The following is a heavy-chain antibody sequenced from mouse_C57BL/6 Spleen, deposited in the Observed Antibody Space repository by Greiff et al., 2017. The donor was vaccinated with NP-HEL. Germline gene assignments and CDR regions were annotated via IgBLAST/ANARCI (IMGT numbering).Heavy chain of an antibody. CDR2: IHPNSGST. J-gene: IGHJ4*01. V-gene: IGHV1-64*01. CDR1: GYTFTSYW. Sequence: VQLQQPGAELVKPGASVKLSCKASGYTFTSYWMHWVKQRPGQGLEWIGMIHPNSGSTNYNEKFKSKATLTVDKSSSTAYMQLSSLTSEDSAVYYCARRGAPTRAMDYWGQGTSVTVSS. CDR3: ARRGAPTRAMDY.